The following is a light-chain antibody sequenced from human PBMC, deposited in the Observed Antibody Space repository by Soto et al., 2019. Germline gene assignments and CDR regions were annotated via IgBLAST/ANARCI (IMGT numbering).Light chain of an antibody. CDR3: CSYAGSSTFVV. CDR1: SSDVGSYNL. Sequence: QSVLTQPASVSGSPGQPITISCTGTSSDVGSYNLVSWYQQHPGKAPKLMIYEVSKRPSGVSNRFSGSKSGNTASLTISGLQAEDEADYYSCSYAGSSTFVVFRGGTKVTVL. J-gene: IGLJ2*01. V-gene: IGLV2-23*02. CDR2: EVS.